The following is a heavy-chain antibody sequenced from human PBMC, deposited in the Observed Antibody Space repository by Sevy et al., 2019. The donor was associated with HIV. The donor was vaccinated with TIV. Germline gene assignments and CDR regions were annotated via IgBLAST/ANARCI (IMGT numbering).Heavy chain of an antibody. Sequence: SETLSLTCAVSAYSISSDYYWGWVRQPPGKGLEWIGSIYHSGYSYYTPSFKSRVTISVNTSKNQFSLKLSSVTAADTAVYYCARAIGTQVAGLYYFDYWGQGTLVTVSS. CDR1: AYSISSDYY. CDR3: ARAIGTQVAGLYYFDY. D-gene: IGHD6-19*01. V-gene: IGHV4-38-2*01. J-gene: IGHJ4*02. CDR2: IYHSGYS.